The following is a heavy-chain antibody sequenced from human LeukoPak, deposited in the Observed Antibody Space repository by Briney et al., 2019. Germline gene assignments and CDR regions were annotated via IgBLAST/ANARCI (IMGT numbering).Heavy chain of an antibody. V-gene: IGHV4-34*01. CDR3: ARGRLRRGLSFDY. Sequence: PSETLSLTCAVYDGSFSGYYWSWIRQPPGKGLEWIGEINHSGSTNYNPSLKSRVTISVDTSKNQFSLKLSSVTAADTAVYYCARGRLRRGLSFDYWGQGTLVTVSS. J-gene: IGHJ4*02. CDR1: DGSFSGYY. CDR2: INHSGST. D-gene: IGHD5/OR15-5a*01.